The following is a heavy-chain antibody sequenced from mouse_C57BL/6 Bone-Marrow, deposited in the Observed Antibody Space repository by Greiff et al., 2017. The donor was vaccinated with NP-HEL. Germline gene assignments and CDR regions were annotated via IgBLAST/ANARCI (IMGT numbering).Heavy chain of an antibody. Sequence: EVHLVESGPGLAKPSQTLSLTCSVTGYSITSDYWNWIRKFPGNKLEYMGYISYSGSTYYNPSLKSRISITRDTSKNQYYLQLNSVTTEDTATYYCARCPSYYGSSYWYFDVWGTGTTVTVSS. CDR2: ISYSGST. D-gene: IGHD1-1*01. V-gene: IGHV3-8*01. CDR1: GYSITSDY. J-gene: IGHJ1*03. CDR3: ARCPSYYGSSYWYFDV.